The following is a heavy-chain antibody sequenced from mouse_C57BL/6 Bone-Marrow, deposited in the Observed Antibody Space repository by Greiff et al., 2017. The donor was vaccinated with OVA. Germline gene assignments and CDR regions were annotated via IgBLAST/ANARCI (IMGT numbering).Heavy chain of an antibody. V-gene: IGHV1-22*01. CDR2: INPNNGGT. D-gene: IGHD4-1*01. CDR3: ARWEVMDY. CDR1: GYTFTDYN. J-gene: IGHJ4*01. Sequence: VHVKQSGPELVKPGASVKMSCKASGYTFTDYNMHWVKQSHGKSLEWIGYINPNNGGTSYNQKFKGKATLTVNKSSSTAYMELRSLTSEDSAVYYCARWEVMDYWGQGTSVTVSS.